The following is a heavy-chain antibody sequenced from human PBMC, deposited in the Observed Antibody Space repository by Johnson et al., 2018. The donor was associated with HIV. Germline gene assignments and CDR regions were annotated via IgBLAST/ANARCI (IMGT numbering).Heavy chain of an antibody. J-gene: IGHJ3*02. CDR2: ISYDGSYK. CDR3: AKPLGGRDTAMVAIGFDS. V-gene: IGHV3-30*18. Sequence: QVQLVESGGGVVQPGRSLRLSCAASGFTFSTYGMHWVRQAPGKGLGWVAFISYDGSYKYYADSVKGRFTISRDNSKNTLYLQMNSLRAEDTAVYYCAKPLGGRDTAMVAIGFDSWGQGTMLTVSS. D-gene: IGHD5-18*01. CDR1: GFTFSTYG.